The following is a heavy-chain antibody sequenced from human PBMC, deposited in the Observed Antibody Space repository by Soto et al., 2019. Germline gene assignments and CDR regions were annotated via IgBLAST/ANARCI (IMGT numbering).Heavy chain of an antibody. CDR3: ARGGLWFGPLGAFDI. CDR2: IYSGGST. D-gene: IGHD3-10*01. Sequence: EVQLVESGGGLVQPGGSLRLSCAASGFTVSSNYMSWVRQAPGKGLEWVSVIYSGGSTYYADSVKGRFTISRDNSKNTLYLQMNSLRAEDTAVYYFARGGLWFGPLGAFDIWGQGTMVTVSS. J-gene: IGHJ3*02. V-gene: IGHV3-66*01. CDR1: GFTVSSNY.